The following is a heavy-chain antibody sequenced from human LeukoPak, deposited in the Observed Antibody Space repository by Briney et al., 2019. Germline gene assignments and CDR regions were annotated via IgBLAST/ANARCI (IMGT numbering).Heavy chain of an antibody. Sequence: PGGSLRLSCAASGFTFNSYSMTWVRQAPGKGLEWVAYISSSSSSIYYADSVRGRFTISRDNAKNSLYLEMNSLRDEDTAVYYCATSRGYAFDYWGQGTLVTVSS. CDR2: ISSSSSSI. J-gene: IGHJ4*02. D-gene: IGHD2-15*01. CDR1: GFTFNSYS. CDR3: ATSRGYAFDY. V-gene: IGHV3-48*02.